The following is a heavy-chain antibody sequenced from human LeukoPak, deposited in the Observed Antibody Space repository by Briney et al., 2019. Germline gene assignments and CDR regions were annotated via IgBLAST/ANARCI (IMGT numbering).Heavy chain of an antibody. V-gene: IGHV3-64D*06. CDR1: GFNFRNYA. Sequence: PGGSLRLSCSASGFNFRNYAMHWVRQAPGKGLEYVSAMSVVTDRTFYADSVMGRFTISRDNSANTLYLQMSRLRPEDTAVYCCAKPVRGSGIQDGFDSWGQGTLVTVSS. J-gene: IGHJ4*02. CDR2: MSVVTDRT. D-gene: IGHD3-10*01. CDR3: AKPVRGSGIQDGFDS.